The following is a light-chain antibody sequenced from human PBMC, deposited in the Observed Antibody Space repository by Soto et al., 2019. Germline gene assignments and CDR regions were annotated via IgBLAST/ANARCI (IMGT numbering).Light chain of an antibody. J-gene: IGKJ1*01. V-gene: IGKV1-39*01. CDR2: GAS. CDR3: QQSASAPRT. Sequence: DIQMTQPPSSLSASVGDRVTITCRASQSITRYLNWYQQKPGKAPRLLIYGASTLQSGVSSRFSGSGSGTDFTLTIGSLQPEDFATYYCQQSASAPRTFGQGTKVEIK. CDR1: QSITRY.